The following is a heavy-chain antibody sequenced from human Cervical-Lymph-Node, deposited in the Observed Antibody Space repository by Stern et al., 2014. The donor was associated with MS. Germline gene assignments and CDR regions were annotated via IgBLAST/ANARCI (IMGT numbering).Heavy chain of an antibody. Sequence: EVQLVEPGGGFVQPGGSLRLSCAASGFHFSSYWMHWVRQAPGKGLVWVSGINTDGSSTNYADSVKGRFTISRDNAKNTLYLQMNSLRVEDTAVYYCARGTTVFDYWGQGTLVTVSS. D-gene: IGHD4-11*01. CDR1: GFHFSSYW. CDR2: INTDGSST. V-gene: IGHV3-74*02. CDR3: ARGTTVFDY. J-gene: IGHJ4*02.